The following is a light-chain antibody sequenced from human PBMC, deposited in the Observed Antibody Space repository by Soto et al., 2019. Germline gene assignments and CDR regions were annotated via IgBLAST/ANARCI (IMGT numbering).Light chain of an antibody. V-gene: IGKV1-17*01. J-gene: IGKJ4*01. CDR3: VSHNSYPLT. Sequence: DLQMTQSPSSLSASVGDRVTITCRARPDIRNASGWYQQKPGKAPKRLLYAASRLQSGVPSSFSGSGSGTGFTLTITGLQPEDFATYYCVSHNSYPLTFGGGNRVEIK. CDR1: PDIRNA. CDR2: AAS.